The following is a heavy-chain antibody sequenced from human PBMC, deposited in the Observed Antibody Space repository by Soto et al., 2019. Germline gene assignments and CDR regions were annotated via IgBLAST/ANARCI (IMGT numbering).Heavy chain of an antibody. Sequence: GASVKVSCKASGXTFASYAMHWGRQAPGQRLEWMGWINPNSGGTNYAQKFQGWVTMTRDTSISTAYMELSRLRSDDTAVYYCARDEQWLVDWGQGTLVTVSS. CDR3: ARDEQWLVD. V-gene: IGHV1-2*04. CDR2: INPNSGGT. CDR1: GXTFASYA. D-gene: IGHD6-19*01. J-gene: IGHJ4*02.